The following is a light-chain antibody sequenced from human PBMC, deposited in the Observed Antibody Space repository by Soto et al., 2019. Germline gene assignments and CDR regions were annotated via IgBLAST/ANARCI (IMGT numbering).Light chain of an antibody. CDR3: NSFTGSRGYV. V-gene: IGLV2-14*01. CDR1: SSDVGAYNY. CDR2: EVT. J-gene: IGLJ1*01. Sequence: QSALTQPASVSGSPGQSITISCTGTSSDVGAYNYVSWYQRHPGRAPKLMIYEVTTRPSGVSNRFSGSKSGNTASLTISGLQAEDEADYYCNSFTGSRGYVFGTGTKVTVL.